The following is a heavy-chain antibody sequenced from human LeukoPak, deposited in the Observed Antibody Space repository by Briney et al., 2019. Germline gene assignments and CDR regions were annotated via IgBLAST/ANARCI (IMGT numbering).Heavy chain of an antibody. J-gene: IGHJ5*02. CDR2: IIPIFGTA. D-gene: IGHD1-26*01. CDR1: GGTFSSYA. Sequence: ASVKVSCKASGGTFSSYAISWVRQAPGQGLEWMGGIIPIFGTANYAQKFQGRVTITTDESTSTAYVELSSLRSEDTAVYYCARVGGGSYFGWFDPWGQGTLVTVSS. CDR3: ARVGGGSYFGWFDP. V-gene: IGHV1-69*05.